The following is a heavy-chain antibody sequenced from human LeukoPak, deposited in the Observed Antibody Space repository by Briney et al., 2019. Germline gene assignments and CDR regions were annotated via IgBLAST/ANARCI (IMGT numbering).Heavy chain of an antibody. Sequence: QPGGSLKLSCAASGFTFSDSAMNWVCQASGKGLEWVGHIRGKTNRYATAYAASVRGRFTISRDDSKNTAYLQMNSLKTEDTAVYYCTGGSGWYCPDYWGQGTLVTVSS. D-gene: IGHD6-19*01. CDR1: GFTFSDSA. V-gene: IGHV3-73*01. J-gene: IGHJ4*02. CDR3: TGGSGWYCPDY. CDR2: IRGKTNRYAT.